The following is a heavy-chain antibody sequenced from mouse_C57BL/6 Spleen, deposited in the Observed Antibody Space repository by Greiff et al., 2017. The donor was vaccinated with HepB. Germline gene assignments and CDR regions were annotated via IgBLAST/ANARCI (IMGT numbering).Heavy chain of an antibody. CDR1: GYTFTDYY. Sequence: VQLQQSGPVLVKPGASVKMSCKASGYTFTDYYMNWVKQSHGKSLEWIGVINPYNGGTSYNQKFKGKATLTVDKSSSTAYMELNSLTSEDSAVYYCARSYYGYDVGAYWGQGTLVTVSA. CDR2: INPYNGGT. J-gene: IGHJ3*01. D-gene: IGHD2-9*01. V-gene: IGHV1-19*01. CDR3: ARSYYGYDVGAY.